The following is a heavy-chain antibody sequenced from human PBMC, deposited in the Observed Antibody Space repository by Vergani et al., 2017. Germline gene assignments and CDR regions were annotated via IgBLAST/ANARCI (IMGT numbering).Heavy chain of an antibody. Sequence: LQLQESGPGLVKPSETLSLTCTVSGGSISSSSYYWGWIRQPPGKGLEWIGSIYYSGSTYYNPSLKSRVTISVDTSKNQFSLKLSSVTAADTAVYYCARDVQGSIAVAGRNWFDPWGQGTLVTVSS. CDR1: GGSISSSSYY. J-gene: IGHJ5*02. CDR3: ARDVQGSIAVAGRNWFDP. D-gene: IGHD6-19*01. CDR2: IYYSGST. V-gene: IGHV4-39*07.